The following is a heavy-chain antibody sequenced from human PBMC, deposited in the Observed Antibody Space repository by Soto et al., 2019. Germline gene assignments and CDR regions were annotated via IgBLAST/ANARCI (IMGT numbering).Heavy chain of an antibody. Sequence: QVQLQESGPGLVKPSETLSLTCTVSGGSISSYYWSWIRQPPGKGLEWIGYMYYSGSTNYSPSLKSRVPMSVDTSKNQFSLKLSSVTAADTAVYYCARGYSSGWTDYWGQGTLVTVSS. D-gene: IGHD6-19*01. CDR3: ARGYSSGWTDY. J-gene: IGHJ4*02. CDR1: GGSISSYY. CDR2: MYYSGST. V-gene: IGHV4-59*01.